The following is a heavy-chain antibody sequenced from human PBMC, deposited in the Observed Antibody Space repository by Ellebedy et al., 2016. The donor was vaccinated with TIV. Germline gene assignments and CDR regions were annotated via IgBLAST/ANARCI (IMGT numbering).Heavy chain of an antibody. V-gene: IGHV4-31*03. J-gene: IGHJ5*02. Sequence: SETLSLXXTVSGGSISSGGYYWSWIRQHPGKGLEWIGYIYYSGSTYYNPSLKSRVTISVDTSKNQFSLKLSSVTAADTAVYYCARDSLAVAGTPGWFDPWGQGTLVTVSS. CDR1: GGSISSGGYY. CDR2: IYYSGST. D-gene: IGHD6-19*01. CDR3: ARDSLAVAGTPGWFDP.